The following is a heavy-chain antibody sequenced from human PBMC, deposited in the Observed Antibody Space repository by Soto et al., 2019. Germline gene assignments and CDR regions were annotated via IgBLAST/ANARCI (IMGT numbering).Heavy chain of an antibody. Sequence: SETLSLTCTVSGGSISSGDYYWSWIRQPPGKGLEWIGYIYYSGSTSYNASLKSRTSISADPSNNQFSLKLHSLTAADTAVYFCGTMPIVVETATMDGCGHGTSVTVSS. J-gene: IGHJ6*02. V-gene: IGHV4-30-4*01. CDR2: IYYSGST. CDR3: GTMPIVVETATMDG. D-gene: IGHD2-21*01. CDR1: GGSISSGDYY.